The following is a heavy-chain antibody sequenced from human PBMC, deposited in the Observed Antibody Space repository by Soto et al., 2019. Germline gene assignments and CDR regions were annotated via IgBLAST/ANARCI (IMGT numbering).Heavy chain of an antibody. CDR2: ISKSGGGT. CDR1: GFTFSNYA. CDR3: AKTSSLFDY. Sequence: EVQLLESGGGLVQPGGSLRLSCAASGFTFSNYAMSWVRQAPGKGLEWVSSISKSGGGTYYADSVNGRFTISRDNSKNTLYLQMNSLKAEDTAVYSCAKTSSLFDYWGQGTLVTVSS. J-gene: IGHJ4*02. V-gene: IGHV3-23*01. D-gene: IGHD6-13*01.